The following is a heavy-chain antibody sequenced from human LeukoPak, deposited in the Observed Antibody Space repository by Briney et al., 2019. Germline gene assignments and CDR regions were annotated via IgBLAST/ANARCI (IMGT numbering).Heavy chain of an antibody. CDR1: GFTFSSYA. CDR3: AKDPPPPPVLLWFGESEGEHRRSVDY. Sequence: PGGSLRLSCAASGFTFSSYAMSWVRQAPGKGLEWVSAISGSGGSTYYADSVKGRFTISRDNSKNTLYLQMNSLRAEDTAVYYCAKDPPPPPVLLWFGESEGEHRRSVDYWGQGTLVTVSS. V-gene: IGHV3-23*01. CDR2: ISGSGGST. D-gene: IGHD3-10*01. J-gene: IGHJ4*02.